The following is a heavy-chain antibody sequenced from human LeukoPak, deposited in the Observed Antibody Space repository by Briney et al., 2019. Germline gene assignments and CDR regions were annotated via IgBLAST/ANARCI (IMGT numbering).Heavy chain of an antibody. J-gene: IGHJ3*02. D-gene: IGHD2-8*01. CDR1: GDSISSSSYY. CDR2: IDYSANT. V-gene: IGHV4-39*01. CDR3: ARHSRPGYGVCYYAFDI. Sequence: PSETLSLTCTVSGDSISSSSYYCGWIRQPPGKGLEWIGNIDYSANTHYNPSLKSRVTISNDTSKNQLSLKLTSVTAAGTAIYYCARHSRPGYGVCYYAFDIWGQGTMVTVSS.